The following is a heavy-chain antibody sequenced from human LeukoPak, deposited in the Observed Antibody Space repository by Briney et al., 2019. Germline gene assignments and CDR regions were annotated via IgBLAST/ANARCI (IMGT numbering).Heavy chain of an antibody. J-gene: IGHJ4*02. CDR2: ITSSGAAT. CDR1: GFTFSSYA. D-gene: IGHD3-22*01. V-gene: IGHV3-23*01. CDR3: AKDRPNYYGSNGHYYKLNGDC. Sequence: GGXXRLSCAASGFTFSSYAMSWVRQAPGKGLEWVSSITSSGAATYYADSVKCRFTISRDNSDNTLYLQMNSLRAEDTAVYYCAKDRPNYYGSNGHYYKLNGDCWGQGTLVTVSS.